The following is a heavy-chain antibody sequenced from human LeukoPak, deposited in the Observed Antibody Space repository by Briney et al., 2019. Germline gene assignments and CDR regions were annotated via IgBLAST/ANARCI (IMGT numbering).Heavy chain of an antibody. V-gene: IGHV4-4*07. Sequence: SETLSLTCTVSGGSISSYYWSWIRQPAGKGLEWIWRIYTSGSTNYNPSLKSRVTMSVDTSKNQSSLKLSSVTAADTAVYYCARDRDCSSTSCYTYYYYMDVWGKGTTVTVSS. CDR2: IYTSGST. CDR3: ARDRDCSSTSCYTYYYYMDV. CDR1: GGSISSYY. J-gene: IGHJ6*03. D-gene: IGHD2-2*02.